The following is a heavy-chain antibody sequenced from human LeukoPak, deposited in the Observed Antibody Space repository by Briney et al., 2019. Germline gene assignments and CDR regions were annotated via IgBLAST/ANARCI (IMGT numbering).Heavy chain of an antibody. CDR3: ARVLPFGAFGVVIPNWFDP. V-gene: IGHV3-7*03. CDR1: GFTFSSYW. J-gene: IGHJ5*02. D-gene: IGHD3-3*01. Sequence: PGGSLRLSCAASGFTFSSYWMSWVRQAPGKGLEWVANIKQDGSEKYYVDSVKGRFTISRGNAKNSLYLQMNSLRAEDTAVYYCARVLPFGAFGVVIPNWFDPWGQGTLVTVSS. CDR2: IKQDGSEK.